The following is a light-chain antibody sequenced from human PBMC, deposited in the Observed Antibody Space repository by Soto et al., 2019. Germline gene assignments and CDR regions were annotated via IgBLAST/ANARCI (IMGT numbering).Light chain of an antibody. J-gene: IGKJ1*01. Sequence: AIRMTQSPSSLSASTGDRVTITCRASQGLSNYLAWYQQKPGKPPNLLIYAASTLQSGVPSRFSGSGSGTDFTLTISCLQSEDFATYYCQQYYNYPWTFGPGTKVDTK. CDR3: QQYYNYPWT. CDR2: AAS. CDR1: QGLSNY. V-gene: IGKV1-8*01.